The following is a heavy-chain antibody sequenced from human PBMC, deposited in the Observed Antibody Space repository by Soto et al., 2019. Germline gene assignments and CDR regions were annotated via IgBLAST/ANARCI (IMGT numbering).Heavy chain of an antibody. J-gene: IGHJ4*02. CDR2: IFFSGRT. D-gene: IGHD3-16*01. V-gene: IGHV4-30-4*01. CDR1: GGSVNSVDYY. Sequence: ILSLTCTVSGGSVNSVDYYWSWIRQPPAEGLEWIGYIFFSGRTDYNPSLKSRVSISVDTSKNQFSLELTSVTAADTAVYYCARIQRENAFGHFDHWGRGTLVTVS. CDR3: ARIQRENAFGHFDH.